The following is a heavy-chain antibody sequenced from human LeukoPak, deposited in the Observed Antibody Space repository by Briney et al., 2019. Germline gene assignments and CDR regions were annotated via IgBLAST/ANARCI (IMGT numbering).Heavy chain of an antibody. CDR2: ISGSGGST. CDR3: AIGTGYSSGWYSAH. J-gene: IGHJ4*02. CDR1: GFTFSSYA. Sequence: GGSLRLSCAASGFTFSSYAMSWVRQAPGKGLEWVSAISGSGGSTYYADSVKGRFTISRDNSKNTLYLQMNSLRAEDTAVYYCAIGTGYSSGWYSAHWGQGTLVTVSS. D-gene: IGHD6-19*01. V-gene: IGHV3-23*01.